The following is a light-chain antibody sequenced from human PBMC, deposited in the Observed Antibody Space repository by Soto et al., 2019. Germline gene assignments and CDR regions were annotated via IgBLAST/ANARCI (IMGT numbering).Light chain of an antibody. V-gene: IGKV3-20*01. Sequence: EIVLTQSPATLSLSPGERATLSCRASQSVSNNYLAWYQQKPGQAPRLLIYGASSGATGIPDRFSGSASGTDFTLTITRLEPEDFAVYYCQQYGSSPTTFGQGTKVDIK. CDR2: GAS. CDR1: QSVSNNY. J-gene: IGKJ1*01. CDR3: QQYGSSPTT.